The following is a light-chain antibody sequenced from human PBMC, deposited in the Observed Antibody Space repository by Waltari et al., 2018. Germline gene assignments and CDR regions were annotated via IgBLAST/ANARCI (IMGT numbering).Light chain of an antibody. V-gene: IGKV3-15*01. CDR2: GAS. J-gene: IGKJ4*01. CDR1: QSVSSN. Sequence: IVMTQSPATLSVSPGEGATLSCRVSQSVSSNLAWYQQKPGQAPRLRIYGASTRATGLPVRFSGSGSGTEFTLTISSLQPEDFATYYCQHGNTFPLTFGGGTKVEIK. CDR3: QHGNTFPLT.